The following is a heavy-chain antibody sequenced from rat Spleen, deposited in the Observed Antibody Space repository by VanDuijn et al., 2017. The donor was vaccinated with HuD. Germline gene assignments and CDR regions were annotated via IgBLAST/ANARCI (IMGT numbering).Heavy chain of an antibody. V-gene: IGHV5-31*01. J-gene: IGHJ2*01. Sequence: EVQLVESGGGLVQPGRSLKLSCVASGFTFNNYWMSWIRQAPGKGLEWVASITNTGDNSYYPDSVKGRFTISSDNAQNTLYLQMNSLRSEDTATYYCSNDWELYYWGQGVMVTVSS. CDR1: GFTFNNYW. D-gene: IGHD1-3*01. CDR3: SNDWELYY. CDR2: ITNTGDNS.